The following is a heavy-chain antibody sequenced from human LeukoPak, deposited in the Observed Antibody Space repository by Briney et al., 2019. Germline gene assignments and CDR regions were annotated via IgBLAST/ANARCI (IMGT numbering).Heavy chain of an antibody. J-gene: IGHJ4*02. V-gene: IGHV3-53*01. Sequence: KGLEWVSVIYSGGSTYYADSVKGRFTISRDNAKNSLYLQMNSLRAEDTALYHCASWTGDYWGQGTLVTVSS. CDR2: IYSGGST. D-gene: IGHD1-1*01. CDR3: ASWTGDY.